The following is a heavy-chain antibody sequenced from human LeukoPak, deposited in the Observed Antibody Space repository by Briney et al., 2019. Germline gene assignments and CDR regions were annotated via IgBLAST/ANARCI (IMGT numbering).Heavy chain of an antibody. V-gene: IGHV1-2*04. CDR3: AREIGCSSTSCYAAFDY. CDR2: INPNSGGT. CDR1: GYTFTGYY. Sequence: ASVKVSCKASGYTFTGYYMHWVRQAPGQGLEWMAWINPNSGGTNYAQKFQGWVTMTRDTSISTAYMELSRLRSDDTAVYYCAREIGCSSTSCYAAFDYWGQGTLVTVSS. J-gene: IGHJ4*02. D-gene: IGHD2-2*01.